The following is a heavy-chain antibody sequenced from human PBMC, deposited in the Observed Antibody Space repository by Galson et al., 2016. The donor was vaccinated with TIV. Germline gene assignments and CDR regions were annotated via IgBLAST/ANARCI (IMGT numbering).Heavy chain of an antibody. J-gene: IGHJ5*02. V-gene: IGHV5-10-1*01. CDR1: GYRFTSYW. CDR3: ARGVPSGSAWLDP. CDR2: IDPTDSYT. D-gene: IGHD3-10*01. Sequence: QSGAEVKKPGESLRISCKGSGYRFTSYWINWVRQMPGKGLEWMGRIDPTDSYTNYSPSFQGHVTISADKSSTTAYLQWSSLKASDTAIYYCARGVPSGSAWLDPWGPGTPVTVSS.